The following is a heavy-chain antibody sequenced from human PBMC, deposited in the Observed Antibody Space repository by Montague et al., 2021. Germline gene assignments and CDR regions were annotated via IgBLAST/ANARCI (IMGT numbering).Heavy chain of an antibody. CDR1: GGSISSSSYY. J-gene: IGHJ4*02. CDR2: IYYSGST. V-gene: IGHV4-39*02. D-gene: IGHD4-11*01. CDR3: ARRPRITVTGRFDL. Sequence: SETLSLTCTVSGGSISSSSYYWGWIRQPPGKGLEWIGSIYYSGSTYSNPSLKSRVTLSVDTSKSHFSLNLTSVTAADTAVYFCARRPRITVTGRFDLWGEGTLVTVSS.